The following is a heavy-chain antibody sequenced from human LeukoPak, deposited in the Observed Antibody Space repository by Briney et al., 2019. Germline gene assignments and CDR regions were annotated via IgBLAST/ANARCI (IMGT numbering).Heavy chain of an antibody. Sequence: PGGSLRLSCAASGFTFSSYGMHWVRQAPGKGLEWVAFIRYDGSNKYYADSVKGRFTISRDNSKNTLYLQMNSLRAEDTAVYYCAKDLDYGLGRVWFGYFDYWGQGTLVTVSS. CDR2: IRYDGSNK. V-gene: IGHV3-30*02. CDR3: AKDLDYGLGRVWFGYFDY. CDR1: GFTFSSYG. D-gene: IGHD3-10*01. J-gene: IGHJ4*02.